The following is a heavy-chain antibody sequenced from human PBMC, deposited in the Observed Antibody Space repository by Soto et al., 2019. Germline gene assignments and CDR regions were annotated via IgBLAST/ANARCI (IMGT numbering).Heavy chain of an antibody. CDR3: VRDGTKTLRDWFDP. Sequence: PSETLSLTCDVSGDFLTTYYWSWIRKSAGKGLEWIGRIYATGTTDYNPSLKSRVMMSVDTSKKQFSLKLRSVTAADTAVYYCVRDGTKTLRDWFDPWGQGISVTVSS. CDR1: GDFLTTYY. D-gene: IGHD1-1*01. V-gene: IGHV4-4*07. CDR2: IYATGTT. J-gene: IGHJ5*02.